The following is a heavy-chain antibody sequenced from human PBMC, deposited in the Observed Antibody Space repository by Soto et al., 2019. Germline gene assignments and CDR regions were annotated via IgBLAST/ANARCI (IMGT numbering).Heavy chain of an antibody. D-gene: IGHD6-25*01. CDR1: GDSISSGGYH. CDR2: IYYSGDT. V-gene: IGHV4-31*03. J-gene: IGHJ4*02. Sequence: QVQLQESGPGLVEPSQTLSLTCNVSGDSISSGGYHWSWIRQHPGKGLEWIVYIYYSGDTYYNPSLKSRVAISVHTSKKQFSLNLSSATAADTAVYYCARLAYGSRGGQFFDYWGQGVLVTVSS. CDR3: ARLAYGSRGGQFFDY.